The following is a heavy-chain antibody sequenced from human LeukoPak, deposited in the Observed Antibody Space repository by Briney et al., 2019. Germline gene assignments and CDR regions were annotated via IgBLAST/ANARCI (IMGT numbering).Heavy chain of an antibody. D-gene: IGHD2-15*01. CDR3: ARLDCFVEGCYNH. V-gene: IGHV4-59*08. CDR1: GDSVTSSY. J-gene: IGHJ4*02. Sequence: PSETLSLTCSVSGDSVTSSYWNWIRQPPGKGLEWIGYVSSDGTTNYTPSLRNRLIMSVDTAKNDISLILTSVTASDTAIYYCARLDCFVEGCYNHWGRGTLVTVSS. CDR2: VSSDGTT.